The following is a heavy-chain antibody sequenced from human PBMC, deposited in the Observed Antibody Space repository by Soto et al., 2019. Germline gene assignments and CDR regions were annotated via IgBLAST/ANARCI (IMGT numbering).Heavy chain of an antibody. Sequence: ETLSLTCTISGGSISSYYWSWIRQPPGKGLEWIGYIYYSGRTNYNPSLKSRVTISVDKSKNHFSLKLSSVTAADTAVYYCARSEATVLDYLGQGTLVTVSS. J-gene: IGHJ4*02. CDR1: GGSISSYY. CDR3: ARSEATVLDY. V-gene: IGHV4-59*12. D-gene: IGHD4-17*01. CDR2: IYYSGRT.